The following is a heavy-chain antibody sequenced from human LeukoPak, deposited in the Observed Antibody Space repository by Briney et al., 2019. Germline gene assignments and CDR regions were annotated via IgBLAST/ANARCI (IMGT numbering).Heavy chain of an antibody. CDR1: GFTFSSYA. D-gene: IGHD3-16*01. CDR2: ISYDGSKI. Sequence: GGSLRLSCAASGFTFSSYAMHWVRQAPGKGLEWVAVISYDGSKIYYADSVKGRFTISRDNSKNTLYLQMNSLRAEDTAVYYCAIGAPLGYWGQGTLVTVSS. CDR3: AIGAPLGY. V-gene: IGHV3-30*01. J-gene: IGHJ4*02.